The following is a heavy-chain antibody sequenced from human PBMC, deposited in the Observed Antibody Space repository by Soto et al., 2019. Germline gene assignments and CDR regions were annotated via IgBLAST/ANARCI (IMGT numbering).Heavy chain of an antibody. CDR3: ATFSYYYDSSGYSGDYMDV. CDR2: INAGNGNT. D-gene: IGHD3-22*01. CDR1: GYTFTSYA. Sequence: ASVKVSCKASGYTFTSYAMHWVRQAPGQRLEWMGWINAGNGNTKYSQKFQGRVTITRDTSASTAYMELSSLRSEDTAVYYCATFSYYYDSSGYSGDYMDVWGQGTTVTV. V-gene: IGHV1-3*01. J-gene: IGHJ6*02.